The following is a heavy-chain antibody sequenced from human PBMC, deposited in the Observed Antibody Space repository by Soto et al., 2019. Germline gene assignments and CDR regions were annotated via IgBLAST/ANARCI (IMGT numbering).Heavy chain of an antibody. J-gene: IGHJ6*03. D-gene: IGHD4-17*01. V-gene: IGHV3-23*01. Sequence: GGSLRLSCAASGFTFSSYAMSWVRQAPGKGLEWVSAISGSGGSTYYADSVKGRFTISRDNSKNTLYLQMNSLRAEDTAVYYCATDGANRYYYYYMDVWGKGTTVTVSS. CDR3: ATDGANRYYYYYMDV. CDR2: ISGSGGST. CDR1: GFTFSSYA.